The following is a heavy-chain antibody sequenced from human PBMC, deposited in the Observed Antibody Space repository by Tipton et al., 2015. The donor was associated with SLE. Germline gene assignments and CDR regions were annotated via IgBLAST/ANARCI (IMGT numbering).Heavy chain of an antibody. Sequence: TLSLTCTVSGASISTYDWSWIRQPPGKGLEWIGNVYDIDFTNYNPSLQSRVTISLDTSKNQFSLNLSSVTAADTAVYYCARGGIYHDYSGNFDYWGQGTLVSASS. V-gene: IGHV4-59*01. D-gene: IGHD3-22*01. J-gene: IGHJ4*02. CDR2: VYDIDFT. CDR3: ARGGIYHDYSGNFDY. CDR1: GASISTYD.